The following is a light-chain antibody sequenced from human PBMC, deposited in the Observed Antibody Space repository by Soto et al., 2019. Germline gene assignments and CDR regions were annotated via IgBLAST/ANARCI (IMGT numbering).Light chain of an antibody. J-gene: IGKJ1*01. V-gene: IGKV2-28*01. Sequence: DIVMTQSPLSLPVTPGEPASISCRSSQSLLHSNGYNYLDWYLQKPGQSPQLLIYLGSNRASGVTDRFSGSGSGTDFTLKISRVGAEDVGVYYCMQPLQSWTFGQGTKVDIK. CDR2: LGS. CDR1: QSLLHSNGYNY. CDR3: MQPLQSWT.